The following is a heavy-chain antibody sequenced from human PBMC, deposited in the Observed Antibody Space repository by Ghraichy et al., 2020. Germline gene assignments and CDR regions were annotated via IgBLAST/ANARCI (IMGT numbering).Heavy chain of an antibody. J-gene: IGHJ4*02. V-gene: IGHV4-59*01. Sequence: SETLSLTCTVSGGSISSYYWSWIRQPPGKGLEWIGYIYYSGSTNYNPSLKSRVTISVDTSKNQFSLKLSSVTAADTAVYYCARATGSYYFAYWGQGTLVTVSS. D-gene: IGHD1-26*01. CDR2: IYYSGST. CDR1: GGSISSYY. CDR3: ARATGSYYFAY.